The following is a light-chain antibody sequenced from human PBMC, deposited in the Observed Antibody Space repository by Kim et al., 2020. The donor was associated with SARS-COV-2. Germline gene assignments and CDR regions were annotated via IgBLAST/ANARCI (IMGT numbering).Light chain of an antibody. CDR2: SNN. Sequence: QSVLTQPPSASGAPGQRVSLSCSGSSSNIGSNTVSWYQCLPGATPKVLIFSNNQRPSGVPDRFSGSKSGTSASLAISGLQSEDEGDYYCAAWDDSLNGVLFGGGTKVTVL. J-gene: IGLJ2*01. CDR3: AAWDDSLNGVL. V-gene: IGLV1-44*01. CDR1: SSNIGSNT.